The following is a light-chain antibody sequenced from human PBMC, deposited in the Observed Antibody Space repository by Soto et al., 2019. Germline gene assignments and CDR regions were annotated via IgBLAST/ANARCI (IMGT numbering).Light chain of an antibody. CDR1: QSISSW. J-gene: IGKJ1*01. CDR2: DAS. CDR3: QQYNSYST. Sequence: DIQMTQSPSTLSASVGDRVTITCRASQSISSWLAWYQQKPGKDPKLLIYDASSLESGVPSRCSGSGSGTEFTLTISSLQPDDFATYYCQQYNSYSTFGQGTKVDI. V-gene: IGKV1-5*01.